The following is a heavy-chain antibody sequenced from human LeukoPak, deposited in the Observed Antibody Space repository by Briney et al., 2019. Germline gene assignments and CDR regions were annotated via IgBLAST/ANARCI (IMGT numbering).Heavy chain of an antibody. CDR2: ISSSSSYI. CDR1: GFTFSSYS. D-gene: IGHD3-9*01. J-gene: IGHJ6*02. V-gene: IGHV3-21*01. CDR3: ARGKHDILTGYPAYYYYYGMDV. Sequence: GGSLRLSCAASGFTFSSYSMNWVRQAPGKGLEWVSSISSSSSYIYYADSVKGRFTISRDNAKKSLYLQMNSLRAEDTAVYYCARGKHDILTGYPAYYYYYGMDVWGQGTTVTVSS.